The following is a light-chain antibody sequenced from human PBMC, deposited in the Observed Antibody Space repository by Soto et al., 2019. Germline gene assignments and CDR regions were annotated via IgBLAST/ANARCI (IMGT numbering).Light chain of an antibody. Sequence: DIPMTQSPSSLSASAGDIVTITCRASQGISTYLVWYQQRQGRAPKLLIYDASILLSGVPSSFSGSGSGTDFTLTFRSLQPEDLANISVQQSDRTPYTFGQGTKLETK. V-gene: IGKV1-39*01. CDR3: QQSDRTPYT. CDR1: QGISTY. CDR2: DAS. J-gene: IGKJ2*01.